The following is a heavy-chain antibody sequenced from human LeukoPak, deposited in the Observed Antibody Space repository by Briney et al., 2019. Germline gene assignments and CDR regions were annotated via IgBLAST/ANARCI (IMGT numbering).Heavy chain of an antibody. J-gene: IGHJ4*02. CDR3: AKKAQYNGNYPLDY. D-gene: IGHD1-26*01. CDR1: GFTFTSYS. V-gene: IGHV3-23*01. Sequence: GGSLRLSCAASGFTFTSYSMSWVRQAPGKGLEWVSGTSDRGDYTYYADPVRGRFTISRDNSKNTLYLQMNSLRAEDTALYFCAKKAQYNGNYPLDYWAREPWSPSPQ. CDR2: TSDRGDYT.